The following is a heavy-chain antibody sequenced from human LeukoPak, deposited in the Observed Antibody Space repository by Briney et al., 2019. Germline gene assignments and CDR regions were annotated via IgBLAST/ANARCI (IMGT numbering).Heavy chain of an antibody. CDR3: ARVGCSGGSCYPDY. D-gene: IGHD2-15*01. Sequence: SETLSLTCTVSGASISTSYWYWIRQPPGKGLEWIGYIHYSGDINYNPSLKSRVTISAYTSKNQLSLKLSSVTAADTAVYYCARVGCSGGSCYPDYWGEGTLVTVSS. J-gene: IGHJ4*02. CDR2: IHYSGDI. CDR1: GASISTSY. V-gene: IGHV4-59*01.